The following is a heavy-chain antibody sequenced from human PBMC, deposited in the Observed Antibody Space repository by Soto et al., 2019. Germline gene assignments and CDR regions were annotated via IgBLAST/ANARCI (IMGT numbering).Heavy chain of an antibody. D-gene: IGHD3-16*01. J-gene: IGHJ6*02. CDR3: ARGASYYYGMDV. CDR2: IWYDGSNK. V-gene: IGHV3-33*01. CDR1: GFTFSSYG. Sequence: GGSLRLSCAASGFTFSSYGMHWVRQAPGKGLEWVAVIWYDGSNKYYADSVKGRFTISRDNSKNTLYLQMNSLRAEDTAVYYCARGASYYYGMDVWGQGTTVTVSS.